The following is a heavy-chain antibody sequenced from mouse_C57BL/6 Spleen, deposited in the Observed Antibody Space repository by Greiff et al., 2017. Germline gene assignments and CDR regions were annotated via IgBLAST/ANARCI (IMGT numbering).Heavy chain of an antibody. D-gene: IGHD2-4*01. CDR3: ERYSTLYYDYDVGAMDY. J-gene: IGHJ4*01. CDR1: GYTFTSYW. V-gene: IGHV1-53*01. CDR2: INPSNGGT. Sequence: QVQLQQPGTELVKPGASVKLSCKASGYTFTSYWMHWVKQRPGQGLEWIGNINPSNGGTNYNEKFKSKATLTVDKSSSTAYMQLSSLTSEDSAVYYCERYSTLYYDYDVGAMDYWGQGTSVTVSS.